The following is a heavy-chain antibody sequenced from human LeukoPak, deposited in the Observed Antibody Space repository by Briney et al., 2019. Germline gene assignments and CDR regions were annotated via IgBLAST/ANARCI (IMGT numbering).Heavy chain of an antibody. CDR1: GFTSSTYN. D-gene: IGHD5-12*01. CDR3: ATQDQYSGYEDHFDY. J-gene: IGHJ4*02. V-gene: IGHV3-23*01. Sequence: GGSLRLSCAASGFTSSTYNMNWVRQAPGKGLEWVSAISGSGGSTYYADSVKGRFTISRDNSKNTLYLQMNSLRAEDTAVYYCATQDQYSGYEDHFDYWGQGTLVTVSS. CDR2: ISGSGGST.